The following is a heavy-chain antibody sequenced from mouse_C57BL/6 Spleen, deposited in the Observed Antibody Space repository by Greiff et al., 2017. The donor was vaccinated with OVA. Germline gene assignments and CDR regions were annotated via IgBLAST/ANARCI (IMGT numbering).Heavy chain of an antibody. CDR1: GYTFTSYD. V-gene: IGHV1-85*01. J-gene: IGHJ2*01. CDR3: ARGNLGGY. D-gene: IGHD3-3*01. CDR2: IYPRDGST. Sequence: QVQLKESGPELVKPGASVKLSCKASGYTFTSYDINWVKQRPGQGLEWIGWIYPRDGSTKYNEKFKGKATLTVDTSSSTAYMERHSLTAEDSAVYFCARGNLGGYWGQGTTLTVSS.